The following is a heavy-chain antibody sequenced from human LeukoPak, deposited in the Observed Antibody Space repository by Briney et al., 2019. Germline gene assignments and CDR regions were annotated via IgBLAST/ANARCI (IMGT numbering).Heavy chain of an antibody. CDR1: GFTFSSYS. CDR3: RGYSSGWYVLGYYYMDV. Sequence: PGGSLRLSCAASGFTFSSYSMNWVRQAPGKGLEWVSSISSSSSYIYYADSVKGRFTISRDNAKNSLYLQMNSLRAEDTAVYYCRGYSSGWYVLGYYYMDVWGKGTTVTVSS. D-gene: IGHD6-19*01. V-gene: IGHV3-21*01. CDR2: ISSSSSYI. J-gene: IGHJ6*03.